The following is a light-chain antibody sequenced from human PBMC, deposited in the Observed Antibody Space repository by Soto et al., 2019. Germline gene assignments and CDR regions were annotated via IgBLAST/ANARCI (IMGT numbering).Light chain of an antibody. J-gene: IGLJ3*02. CDR3: QTWGTGMWV. CDR1: SGHSNYA. Sequence: QPVLTQSPSASASLGASVKLTCTLSSGHSNYAIAWHQQQPEKGPRYLMKLNSDGSHSKGDGIPDRFSGSSSGAERYLIISSLQSEDEADYYCQTWGTGMWVFGGGTKLTVL. CDR2: LNSDGSH. V-gene: IGLV4-69*01.